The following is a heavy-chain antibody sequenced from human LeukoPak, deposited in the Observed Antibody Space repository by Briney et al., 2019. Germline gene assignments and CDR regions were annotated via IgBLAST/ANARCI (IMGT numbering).Heavy chain of an antibody. Sequence: PGGSLRLSCAASGFTFSRNAMHWVRQAPGKGLEWVAVISYDGSNKYYADSVKGRFTISRDNSKNTLYLQMNSLRAEDTAVFYCAREIIAAAEYYFDYWGQGTLVTVSS. D-gene: IGHD6-13*01. CDR1: GFTFSRNA. V-gene: IGHV3-30*04. CDR2: ISYDGSNK. J-gene: IGHJ4*02. CDR3: AREIIAAAEYYFDY.